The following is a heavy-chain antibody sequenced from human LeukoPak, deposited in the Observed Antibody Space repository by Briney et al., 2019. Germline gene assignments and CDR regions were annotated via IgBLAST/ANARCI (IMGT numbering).Heavy chain of an antibody. J-gene: IGHJ4*02. D-gene: IGHD6-13*01. CDR1: GFTFSSYA. Sequence: GGSLRLSCAASGFTFSSYAMSWVRQAPGKGLEWVSAISGSGGSTYYADSVKGRFTISRDSSKNTLYLQMNSLRAEDTAVYYCAKDLDSSSWLLGGFDYWGQGTLVTVSS. V-gene: IGHV3-23*01. CDR2: ISGSGGST. CDR3: AKDLDSSSWLLGGFDY.